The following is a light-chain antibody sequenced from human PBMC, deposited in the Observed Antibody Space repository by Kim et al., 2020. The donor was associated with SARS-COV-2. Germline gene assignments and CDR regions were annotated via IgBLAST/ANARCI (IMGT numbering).Light chain of an antibody. CDR2: GAS. Sequence: EIVLTQSPGTLSLSPGERATLSCRASQSVSSIYLAWYQQKSGQAPRLLIYGASSRATGTPDRFCGSGSGTDFTLTISRLEPEDFAVYYCQQYGRSPLTFGGGTKVDIK. V-gene: IGKV3-20*01. CDR3: QQYGRSPLT. J-gene: IGKJ4*01. CDR1: QSVSSIY.